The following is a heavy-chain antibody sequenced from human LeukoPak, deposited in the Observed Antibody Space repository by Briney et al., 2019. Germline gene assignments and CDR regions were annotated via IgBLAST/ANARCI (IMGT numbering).Heavy chain of an antibody. CDR3: ASISWYSSGWYRGYFDY. D-gene: IGHD6-19*01. Sequence: SKTLSLTCTVSGGSIRSSYYYWGWIRQPPGKGLEWIGEINHSGSTNYNPSLKSRVTISVDASKNQFSLKLSSVTAADTAVYYCASISWYSSGWYRGYFDYWGQGTLVTVSS. CDR2: INHSGST. CDR1: GGSIRSSYYY. J-gene: IGHJ4*02. V-gene: IGHV4-39*07.